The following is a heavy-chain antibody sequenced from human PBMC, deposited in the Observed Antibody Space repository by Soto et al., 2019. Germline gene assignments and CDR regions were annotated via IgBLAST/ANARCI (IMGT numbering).Heavy chain of an antibody. CDR2: INSDGSYT. CDR3: AKDYYYYYMDF. J-gene: IGHJ6*03. V-gene: IGHV3-74*01. CDR1: GVTLSRYW. Sequence: GGSLRLSCAASGVTLSRYWMYWVRQAPGKGLVWVSRINSDGSYTDYADSVKGRFTISRDNAKNTLYLEMNSLRAEDTAVYYCAKDYYYYYMDFWGKGTAVTVSS.